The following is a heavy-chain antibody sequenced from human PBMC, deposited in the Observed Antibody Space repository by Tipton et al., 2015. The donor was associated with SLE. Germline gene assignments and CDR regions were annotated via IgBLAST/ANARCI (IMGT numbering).Heavy chain of an antibody. CDR3: ARPAVYGDSRGGFDI. D-gene: IGHD4-17*01. V-gene: IGHV4-34*01. CDR1: GGSLSGYW. CDR2: IYPTGRT. Sequence: LRLSCTVYGGSLSGYWWSWIRQSPGKGLEWIGEIYPTGRTDYNPSLMSRVTISVDTSQNQFSLRLTSVTAADTAVYYCARPAVYGDSRGGFDIWGQGTMVTVSS. J-gene: IGHJ3*02.